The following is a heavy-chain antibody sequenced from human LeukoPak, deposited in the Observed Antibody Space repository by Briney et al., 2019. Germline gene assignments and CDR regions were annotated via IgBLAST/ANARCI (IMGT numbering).Heavy chain of an antibody. J-gene: IGHJ4*02. V-gene: IGHV3-53*01. Sequence: PGGSLRLSCAASGFTVSSNYMSWVRQAPGKGLEWVSVIYSGGSTYFADSVKGRFTISRDNSKNTLYLQMNSLRAEDTAVYYCARDSLGWLQLTGPFDYWGQGTLVTVSS. CDR1: GFTVSSNY. CDR2: IYSGGST. CDR3: ARDSLGWLQLTGPFDY. D-gene: IGHD5-24*01.